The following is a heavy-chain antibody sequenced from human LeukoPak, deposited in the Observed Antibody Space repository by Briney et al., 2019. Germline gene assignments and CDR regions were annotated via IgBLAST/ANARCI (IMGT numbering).Heavy chain of an antibody. CDR3: ARDRGYSYGWSGLDY. CDR2: INPNSGGT. Sequence: ASVKVSCKASGYTFTGYYMHWVRQAPGQGLEWMGWINPNSGGTNYAQKFQGWVTMTRDTSISTAYMELSRLRSDDTAVYYCARDRGYSYGWSGLDYWGQGTLVTVSS. V-gene: IGHV1-2*04. CDR1: GYTFTGYY. J-gene: IGHJ4*02. D-gene: IGHD5-18*01.